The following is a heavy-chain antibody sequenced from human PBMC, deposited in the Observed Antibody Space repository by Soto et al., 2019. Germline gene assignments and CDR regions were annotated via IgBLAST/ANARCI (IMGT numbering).Heavy chain of an antibody. J-gene: IGHJ5*02. CDR1: GGSISSYY. D-gene: IGHD5-18*01. CDR2: IYYSGST. V-gene: IGHV4-59*01. Sequence: SETLSLTCTVSGGSISSYYWSWIRQPPGKGLEWIGYIYYSGSTNYNPSLKSRATISLDTSKNQFSLNLRSVTAADTAVYYCASTARVFASWGQGILVTVSS. CDR3: ASTARVFAS.